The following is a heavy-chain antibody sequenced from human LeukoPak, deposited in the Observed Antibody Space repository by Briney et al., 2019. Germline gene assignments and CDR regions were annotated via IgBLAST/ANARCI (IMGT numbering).Heavy chain of an antibody. V-gene: IGHV1-18*01. CDR1: GYTFTSYG. Sequence: ASVKVSCKASGYTFTSYGISWVRQAPGQGLEWMGWISAYNGNTNYAQKLQGRVTMTTDTSTSTAYMELRSPRSDDTAVYYCARAKPMVRGVGWFDPWGQGTLVTVSS. CDR3: ARAKPMVRGVGWFDP. J-gene: IGHJ5*02. CDR2: ISAYNGNT. D-gene: IGHD3-10*01.